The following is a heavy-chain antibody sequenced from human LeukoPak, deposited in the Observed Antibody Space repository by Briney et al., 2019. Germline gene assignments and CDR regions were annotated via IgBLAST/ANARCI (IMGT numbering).Heavy chain of an antibody. CDR3: AREGVGVDTAMVKDY. CDR1: GFTFSSYN. V-gene: IGHV3-21*01. J-gene: IGHJ4*02. D-gene: IGHD5-18*01. Sequence: GGSLRLSCAASGFTFSSYNMNWVRQAPGKGLEWVSSISSSSSYIYYADSVKGRFTISRDNAKNSLYLQMNSLRAEDTAVYYCAREGVGVDTAMVKDYWGQGTLVTVSS. CDR2: ISSSSSYI.